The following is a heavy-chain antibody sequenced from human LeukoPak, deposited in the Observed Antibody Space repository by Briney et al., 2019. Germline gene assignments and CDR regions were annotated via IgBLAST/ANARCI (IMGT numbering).Heavy chain of an antibody. V-gene: IGHV4-59*01. Sequence: PSETLSLTCTVSGGSISSYYWSWIRQPPGKGLEWIGYIYYSGSTNYNPSLKSRVTISVDTSKNQFSLKLSSVTAADTAVYYCARRRYSSGWYPYFDYWGQGTLVTVSS. CDR2: IYYSGST. D-gene: IGHD6-19*01. CDR3: ARRRYSSGWYPYFDY. CDR1: GGSISSYY. J-gene: IGHJ4*02.